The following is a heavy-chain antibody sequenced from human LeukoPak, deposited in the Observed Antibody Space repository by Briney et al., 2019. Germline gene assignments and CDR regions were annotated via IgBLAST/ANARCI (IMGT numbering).Heavy chain of an antibody. J-gene: IGHJ4*02. D-gene: IGHD6-19*01. Sequence: PSETLSLTRTVSGGSISSYYWSWIRQPPGKGLEWIGYIYYSGSTNYNPPLKSRVTISVDTSKNQFSLKLSSVTAADTAVYYCARVRYSSGWYLLAFDYWGQGTLVTVSS. CDR1: GGSISSYY. CDR2: IYYSGST. V-gene: IGHV4-59*01. CDR3: ARVRYSSGWYLLAFDY.